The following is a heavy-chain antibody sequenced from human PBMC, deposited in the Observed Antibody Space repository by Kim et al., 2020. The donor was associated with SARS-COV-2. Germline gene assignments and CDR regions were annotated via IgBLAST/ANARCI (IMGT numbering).Heavy chain of an antibody. D-gene: IGHD5-12*01. CDR1: GYTFTGYY. V-gene: IGHV1-2*04. Sequence: ASVKVSCKASGYTFTGYYMHWVRQAPGQGLEWMGWINPNSGGTNYAQKFQGWVTMTRDTSISTAYMELSRLRSDDTAVYYCARAWEGGYDSDYYYYGMDVWGQGTTVTVSS. CDR3: ARAWEGGYDSDYYYYGMDV. CDR2: INPNSGGT. J-gene: IGHJ6*02.